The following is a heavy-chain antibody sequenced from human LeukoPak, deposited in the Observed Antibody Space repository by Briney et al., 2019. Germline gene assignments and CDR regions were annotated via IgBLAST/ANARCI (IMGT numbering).Heavy chain of an antibody. CDR3: AKDNPLDY. D-gene: IGHD1-14*01. Sequence: GGSLRLSCAASGFTFSDYYMSWIRQAPGKGLEWVAFIRYDGNNLLYADSVKGRFTISRDNSKNTLYLHIKSLRAEDTAVYYCAKDNPLDYWGQGTLVIVSS. CDR2: IRYDGNNL. J-gene: IGHJ4*02. CDR1: GFTFSDYY. V-gene: IGHV3-30*02.